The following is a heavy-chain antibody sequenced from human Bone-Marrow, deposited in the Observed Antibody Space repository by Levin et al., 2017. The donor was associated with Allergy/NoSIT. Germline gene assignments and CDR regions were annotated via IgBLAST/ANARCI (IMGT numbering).Heavy chain of an antibody. CDR1: GVTFGNYG. Sequence: GGSLRLSCNVSGVTFGNYGMHWVRQAPGKGLEWVAVIWYDGSREMYADSVKGRFTVSRDNTKDTLYLQMNSLTADDTATYYCVADKHNGLSSFDHWGRGTLVTVSS. CDR3: VADKHNGLSSFDH. CDR2: IWYDGSRE. V-gene: IGHV3-33*03. J-gene: IGHJ4*02. D-gene: IGHD2-8*01.